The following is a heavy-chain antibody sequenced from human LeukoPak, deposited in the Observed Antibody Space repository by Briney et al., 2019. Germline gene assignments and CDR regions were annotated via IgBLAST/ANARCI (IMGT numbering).Heavy chain of an antibody. V-gene: IGHV4-4*07. CDR1: GGSISNYY. CDR2: IYTSGST. D-gene: IGHD3-10*01. J-gene: IGHJ4*02. CDR3: ARDGSGSYYLDY. Sequence: KTSETLSLTCTVSGGSISNYYWSWIRQPAGKGLEWIGRIYTSGSTNYNPSLKSRVSMPVDTSKNQFSLKLSSVTAADTAVYYCARDGSGSYYLDYWGQGTLVTVSS.